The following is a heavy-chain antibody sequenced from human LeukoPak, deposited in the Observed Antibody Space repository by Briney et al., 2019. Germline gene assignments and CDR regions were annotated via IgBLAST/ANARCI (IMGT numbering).Heavy chain of an antibody. Sequence: SETLSLTCTVSDGSISSYYWSWIRQPPGKGLEWIGYISYSGSTNFNPSLKSRVTISVDTSKNQFSLKLSSVTAADTAVYYCAREGTAGTNLNWFDPWSQGTLVTVSS. CDR1: DGSISSYY. J-gene: IGHJ5*02. D-gene: IGHD1-1*01. CDR2: ISYSGST. V-gene: IGHV4-59*01. CDR3: AREGTAGTNLNWFDP.